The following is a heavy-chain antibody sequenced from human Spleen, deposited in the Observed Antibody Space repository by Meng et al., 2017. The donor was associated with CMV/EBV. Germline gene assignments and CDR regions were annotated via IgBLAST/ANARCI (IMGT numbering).Heavy chain of an antibody. CDR2: ITDDSGGV. Sequence: GESLKISCAASGFTVSSNYMSWVRQAPGKGLEWVSYITDDSGGVYYADSVEGRFTISRDNTKNSLYLHMNNLRPEDTAIYYCTGGCSTATCNRRGFNWFDPWGQGTLVTVSS. D-gene: IGHD2-2*01. V-gene: IGHV3-21*05. CDR3: TGGCSTATCNRRGFNWFDP. CDR1: GFTVSSNY. J-gene: IGHJ5*02.